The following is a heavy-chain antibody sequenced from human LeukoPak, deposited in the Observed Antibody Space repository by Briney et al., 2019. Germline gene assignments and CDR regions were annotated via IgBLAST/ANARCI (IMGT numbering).Heavy chain of an antibody. V-gene: IGHV3-23*01. J-gene: IGHJ6*02. CDR3: AKYVSAKGPPYGLDV. CDR2: ISASGDST. CDR1: EFTFSSYA. Sequence: PGGSLRLSCAASEFTFSSYAMQWVRHPPERVLEWDSGISASGDSTYYADSVKGRFTISRDNSKNTLYLQMNSLRAEDTAIYYCAKYVSAKGPPYGLDVWGQGTTVTVSS. D-gene: IGHD2/OR15-2a*01.